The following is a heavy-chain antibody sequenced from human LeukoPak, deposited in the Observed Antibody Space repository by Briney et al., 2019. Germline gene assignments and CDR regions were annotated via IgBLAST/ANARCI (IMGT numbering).Heavy chain of an antibody. Sequence: SETLSLTCAVYGGSFSGYYWNWIRQPPGKGLEWIGEINHSGSTNYNPSLKSRVTISVDASKNQFSLHLSSVTAADTAAYYCARRSYNSPFRYWGQGTLVTVSS. CDR2: INHSGST. J-gene: IGHJ4*02. CDR1: GGSFSGYY. D-gene: IGHD5-24*01. V-gene: IGHV4-34*01. CDR3: ARRSYNSPFRY.